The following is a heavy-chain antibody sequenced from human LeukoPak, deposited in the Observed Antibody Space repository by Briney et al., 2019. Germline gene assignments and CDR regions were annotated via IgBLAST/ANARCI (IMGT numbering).Heavy chain of an antibody. CDR1: GGSISSSSYY. D-gene: IGHD3-22*01. CDR2: IYYSGTP. Sequence: KPSETLSLTCTVSGGSISSSSYYWGWLRRPRGKGVEWIGSIYYSGTPSYTPSLKSRVPISVDTSKNQFSLKLSSVTAADTAVYYCARREYYYDSSGYYSGWGQGTLVTVSS. V-gene: IGHV4-39*01. J-gene: IGHJ4*02. CDR3: ARREYYYDSSGYYSG.